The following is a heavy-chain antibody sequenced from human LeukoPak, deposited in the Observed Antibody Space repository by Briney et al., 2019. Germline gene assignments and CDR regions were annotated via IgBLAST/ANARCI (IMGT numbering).Heavy chain of an antibody. D-gene: IGHD3-9*01. J-gene: IGHJ4*02. V-gene: IGHV3-7*03. CDR2: IKQDGSEK. Sequence: GGSLRLSCAASGFTFSSYWMSWVRQAPGKGLEWVANIKQDGSEKYYVDSVKGRFTISRDNAKNSLYLQMNSLRAEDTAVYYCAKETYDILTGYSSDYFDYWGQGTLVTVSS. CDR1: GFTFSSYW. CDR3: AKETYDILTGYSSDYFDY.